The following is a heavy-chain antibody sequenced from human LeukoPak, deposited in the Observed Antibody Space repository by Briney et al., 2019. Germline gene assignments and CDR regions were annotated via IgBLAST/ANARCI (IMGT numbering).Heavy chain of an antibody. CDR2: IWYDGSNK. V-gene: IGHV3-33*01. CDR1: GFTFSSYG. J-gene: IGHJ4*02. D-gene: IGHD2-15*01. CDR3: AREVVSNEFDY. Sequence: GGSLRLSCAASGFTFSSYGMHWVRQAPGKGLEWVAVIWYDGSNKYYADSVKGRFTISRDNSKNTLYLQMNSLRAEDTAVYYCAREVVSNEFDYWGQGTLVTVSS.